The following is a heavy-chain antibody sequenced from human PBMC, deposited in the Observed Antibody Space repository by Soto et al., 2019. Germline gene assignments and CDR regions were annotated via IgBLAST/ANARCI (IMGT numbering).Heavy chain of an antibody. CDR3: AGYNWNYYFDP. CDR2: IYYRGST. D-gene: IGHD1-7*01. J-gene: IGHJ5*02. V-gene: IGHV4-59*01. Sequence: SETLSLTCNVSGGSISNYYWNWIRRPPGKGLEWIGYIYYRGSTKYNPSLKSRGTISADKSRNQFSLKLTSVTAADTAVDYCAGYNWNYYFDPWGQGTLVTVSS. CDR1: GGSISNYY.